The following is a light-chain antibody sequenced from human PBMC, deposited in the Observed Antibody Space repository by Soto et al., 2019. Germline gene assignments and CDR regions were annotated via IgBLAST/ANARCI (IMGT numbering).Light chain of an antibody. Sequence: DIQMTQSPSSLSASVGDRVTITCQASQDISRYLHWYQQKPGKAPKLLIYDASNLETGVPSRFSGSGSGTDFSFTISSLQPEDVATYYCQKYNSAPHTFGQGTKLEIK. CDR2: DAS. J-gene: IGKJ2*01. CDR1: QDISRY. V-gene: IGKV1-33*01. CDR3: QKYNSAPHT.